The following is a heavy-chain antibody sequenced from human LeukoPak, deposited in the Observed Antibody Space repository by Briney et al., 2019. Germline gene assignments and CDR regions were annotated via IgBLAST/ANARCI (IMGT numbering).Heavy chain of an antibody. Sequence: ASVKVSCKASGGTFSSYAISWVRQAPGQGLEWMGRIIPILGIANYAQKFQGRVTITADKSTSTAYMELSSLRSEDTAAYYCARDQGDYPGYWGQGTLVTVSS. CDR2: IIPILGIA. CDR1: GGTFSSYA. V-gene: IGHV1-69*04. J-gene: IGHJ4*02. D-gene: IGHD4-17*01. CDR3: ARDQGDYPGY.